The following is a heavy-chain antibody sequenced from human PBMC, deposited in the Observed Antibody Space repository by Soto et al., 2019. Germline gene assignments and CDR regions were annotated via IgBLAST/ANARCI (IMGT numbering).Heavy chain of an antibody. V-gene: IGHV4-39*01. CDR3: ARHLFSSGWYLI. Sequence: QLQLQESGPGLVKPSETLSLTCTVSGRSISSSSYYWGWIRQPPGKGLEWIGSIDYSGSTYYNPSLKSRVTISVDTSKNQFSLKLSSVTAADTAVYYCARHLFSSGWYLIWGQGTMVTVSS. J-gene: IGHJ3*02. D-gene: IGHD6-19*01. CDR2: IDYSGST. CDR1: GRSISSSSYY.